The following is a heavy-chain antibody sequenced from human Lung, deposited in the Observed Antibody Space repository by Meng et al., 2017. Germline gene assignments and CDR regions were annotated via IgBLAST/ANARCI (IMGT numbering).Heavy chain of an antibody. CDR2: ISYDGSNQ. CDR1: GFTFSRNA. J-gene: IGHJ4*02. V-gene: IGHV3-30*01. D-gene: IGHD4-17*01. CDR3: ARNNYGDYYFDY. Sequence: LVESGGGVVQPGRSLRRSCAASGFTFSRNAMHWVRQAPGKGLEWVAAISYDGSNQHYADSVKGRFTISRDNSENTLYLQMNSLRAEDTAVYYCARNNYGDYYFDYWGQGTLVTVSS.